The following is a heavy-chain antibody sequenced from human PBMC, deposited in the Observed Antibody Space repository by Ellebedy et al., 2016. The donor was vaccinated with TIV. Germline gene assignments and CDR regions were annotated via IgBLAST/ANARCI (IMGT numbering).Heavy chain of an antibody. CDR3: ARGRWSNFADSYHYTDV. V-gene: IGHV4-4*07. CDR2: IHTSGTT. D-gene: IGHD4-11*01. J-gene: IGHJ6*03. Sequence: GSLRLXXTVSGDSISSYYWSWIRQPAGKGLEWIGRIHTSGTTNYNPSLESRVTMSVDTSKNQFSLKLNSLTAADTAVYYCARGRWSNFADSYHYTDVWGKGTTVTVSS. CDR1: GDSISSYY.